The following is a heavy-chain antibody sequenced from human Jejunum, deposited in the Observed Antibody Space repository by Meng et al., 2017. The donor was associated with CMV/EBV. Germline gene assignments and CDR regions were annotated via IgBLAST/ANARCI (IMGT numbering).Heavy chain of an antibody. CDR1: GYTFINYA. Sequence: QVQLVQSGSELKKPGAAAQVSCQASGYTFINYAINWVRQAPGQGLEWMGWINTHTGNPTYGQGFTGRFVLSSDTSVSTANLQISSLKAEDTAVYYCARGGPYPDSSGFHWYFDLWGRGTLVTVAS. D-gene: IGHD3-22*01. CDR3: ARGGPYPDSSGFHWYFDL. J-gene: IGHJ2*01. V-gene: IGHV7-4-1*02. CDR2: INTHTGNP.